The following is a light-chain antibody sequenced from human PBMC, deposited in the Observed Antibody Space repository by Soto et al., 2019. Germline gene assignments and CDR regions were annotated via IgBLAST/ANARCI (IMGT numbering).Light chain of an antibody. CDR3: LQRSKWPLT. Sequence: DIVLTQSPDILSLSPGERATLSCRASQNVRTFLAWYQQKPGQAPRLLISDASYRATGIPPRFSGSGSGTDFTLTISSLEPEDFAVYYCLQRSKWPLTFGGGTKVEI. CDR2: DAS. J-gene: IGKJ4*01. V-gene: IGKV3-11*01. CDR1: QNVRTF.